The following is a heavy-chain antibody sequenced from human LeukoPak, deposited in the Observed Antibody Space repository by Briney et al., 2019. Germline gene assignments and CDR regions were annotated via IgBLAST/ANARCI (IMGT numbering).Heavy chain of an antibody. Sequence: SETLSLTCTVSGGSISSYYWSWIRQPAGKGLEWIGRIYTSGSTNYNPSLKSRVTMSVDTSKNQFSLKLSSVTAADTAVYYCARGGTHYDILKAAYYYYYGMDVWGQGTTVTVSS. V-gene: IGHV4-4*07. J-gene: IGHJ6*02. CDR1: GGSISSYY. CDR3: ARGGTHYDILKAAYYYYYGMDV. D-gene: IGHD3-9*01. CDR2: IYTSGST.